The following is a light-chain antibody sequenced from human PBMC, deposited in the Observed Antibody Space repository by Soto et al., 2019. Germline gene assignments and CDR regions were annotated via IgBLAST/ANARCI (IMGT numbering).Light chain of an antibody. CDR2: GES. V-gene: IGKV3-20*01. CDR3: QQYGSSPRT. J-gene: IGKJ1*01. Sequence: EIVLTQSPGTLALSPGEKATVSCRASQSVYSDYLASYQQKPGQAPRLLIYGESSRATNIPDRISGSGSGTDFTLTISRLEPEDFAVYYCQQYGSSPRTFGQGTKVEIK. CDR1: QSVYSDY.